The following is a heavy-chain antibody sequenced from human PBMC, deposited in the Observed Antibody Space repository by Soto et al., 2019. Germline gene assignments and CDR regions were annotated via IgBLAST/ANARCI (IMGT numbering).Heavy chain of an antibody. J-gene: IGHJ4*02. CDR3: AKAHSSGWYYFDY. Sequence: QVQLVESGGGVVQPGRSLRLSCAASGFTFSSYGMHWVRQAPGKGLEWVAVISYDGSNKYYADSVKGRFTISRDNSKSTLYLQVISLRAEDTAVYSCAKAHSSGWYYFDYWGQGTLVTVSS. V-gene: IGHV3-30*18. CDR2: ISYDGSNK. CDR1: GFTFSSYG. D-gene: IGHD6-19*01.